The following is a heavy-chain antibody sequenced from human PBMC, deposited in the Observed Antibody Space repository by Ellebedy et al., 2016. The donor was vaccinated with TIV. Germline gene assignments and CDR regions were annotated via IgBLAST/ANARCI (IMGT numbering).Heavy chain of an antibody. V-gene: IGHV1-69*13. J-gene: IGHJ5*02. CDR3: ATLWFGELLSGGYNWFDP. D-gene: IGHD3-10*01. CDR1: GGTFSSYA. CDR2: IIPIFGTA. Sequence: AASVKVSCKASGGTFSSYAISWVRQAPGQGLEWMGGIIPIFGTANYAQKFQGRVTITADESTSTAYMELSSLRSEDTAVYYCATLWFGELLSGGYNWFDPWGQGTLVTVSS.